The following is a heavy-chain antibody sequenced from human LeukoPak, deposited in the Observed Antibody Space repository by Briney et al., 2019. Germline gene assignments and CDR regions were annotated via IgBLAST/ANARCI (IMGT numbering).Heavy chain of an antibody. CDR2: IYYGGST. Sequence: SETLSLTCTVSGGSISSSSYYWGWIRQPPGTGLEWIVSIYYGGSTYYNPSLKSRVTISVDTSKNQFSLKLSSVTAADTAVYYCARQLGYCSSTSCYADKVDYWGQGTLVTVSS. J-gene: IGHJ4*02. CDR1: GGSISSSSYY. D-gene: IGHD2-2*01. V-gene: IGHV4-39*01. CDR3: ARQLGYCSSTSCYADKVDY.